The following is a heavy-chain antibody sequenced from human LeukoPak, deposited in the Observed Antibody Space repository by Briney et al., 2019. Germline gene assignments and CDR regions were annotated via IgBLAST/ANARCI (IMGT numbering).Heavy chain of an antibody. CDR1: GGSISSYY. D-gene: IGHD6-19*01. V-gene: IGHV4-59*01. CDR3: ERDAGGQGWYNY. CDR2: IYYSGST. J-gene: IGHJ4*02. Sequence: SETLSLTCTVSGGSISSYYWSWIRQPPGKGLEWIGYIYYSGSTNYNPSLKSRVIISVDTSKNQFSLELSTVTDEGTAVYYYERDAGGQGWYNYWGQGTLVTVSS.